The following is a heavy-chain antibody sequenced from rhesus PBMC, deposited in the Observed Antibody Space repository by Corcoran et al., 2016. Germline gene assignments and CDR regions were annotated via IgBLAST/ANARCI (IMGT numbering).Heavy chain of an antibody. J-gene: IGHJ4*01. D-gene: IGHD1-14*01. V-gene: IGHV4-81*01. CDR3: ARDRYSWNDPSLFDY. CDR2: IDGNIART. Sequence: QLQLQESGPGLVKPSETLSLTCAVSGGSISGYYWSWIRQPPGKGLEWIGNIDGNIARTNYNPTLRRRVTMSKATSKNQFSLKLSSVTAADTAVYYCARDRYSWNDPSLFDYWGQGVLVTVSS. CDR1: GGSISGYY.